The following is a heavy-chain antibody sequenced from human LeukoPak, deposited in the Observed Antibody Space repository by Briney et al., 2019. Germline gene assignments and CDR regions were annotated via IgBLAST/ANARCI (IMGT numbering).Heavy chain of an antibody. CDR1: GFTFSSYA. CDR3: ARHSSSWQCLDD. Sequence: GSLGLSCAASGFTFSSYAMHWVREAPGKGLEWVAVISYDGSNKYYADSVKGRFTISRDNSKNTLYLQMNSLRAEDTAVYYCARHSSSWQCLDDWDRATLLTVSS. CDR2: ISYDGSNK. D-gene: IGHD6-13*01. V-gene: IGHV3-30-3*01. J-gene: IGHJ4*02.